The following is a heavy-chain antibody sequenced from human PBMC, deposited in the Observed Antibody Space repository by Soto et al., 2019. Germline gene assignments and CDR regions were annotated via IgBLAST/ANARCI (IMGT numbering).Heavy chain of an antibody. CDR1: GGSISSSNW. CDR2: IYNTGST. Sequence: SETLSLTCAVSGGSISSSNWWSWVRQPPGKGLEWIAYIYNTGSTNYNPSLKSRVTISVDTSKNQFSLKLSSVTAADTAVYYCASLRNNWFDPWGQGTLVTVSS. CDR3: ASLRNNWFDP. V-gene: IGHV4-4*02. J-gene: IGHJ5*02.